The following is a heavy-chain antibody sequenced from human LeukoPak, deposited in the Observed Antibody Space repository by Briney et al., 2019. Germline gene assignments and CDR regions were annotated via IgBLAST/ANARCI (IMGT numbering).Heavy chain of an antibody. CDR3: ARSALEMYYFDY. J-gene: IGHJ4*02. CDR1: GGSISDNY. V-gene: IGHV4-59*08. Sequence: SETLSLTCTVSGGSISDNYWSWIRQPPGKGLEWIGYAYYSGHTNYNSSLKSRVTISVDTSKNQFSLKLSSVTAADTAVYYCARSALEMYYFDYWGQGTLVTVSS. D-gene: IGHD1-1*01. CDR2: AYYSGHT.